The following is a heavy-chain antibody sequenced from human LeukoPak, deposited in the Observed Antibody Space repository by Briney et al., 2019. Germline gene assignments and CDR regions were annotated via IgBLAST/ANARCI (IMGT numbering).Heavy chain of an antibody. D-gene: IGHD6-13*01. CDR1: GYSISSGYY. CDR3: ARDRGYVGSSWYWGPDAFDI. Sequence: SETLSLTCTVSGYSISSGYYWGWIRQPPGKGLEWIGSIYHSGSTYYNPSLKSRVTISVDTSKNQFSLKLSSMTAADTAVYYCARDRGYVGSSWYWGPDAFDIWGQGTMVTVSS. V-gene: IGHV4-38-2*02. CDR2: IYHSGST. J-gene: IGHJ3*02.